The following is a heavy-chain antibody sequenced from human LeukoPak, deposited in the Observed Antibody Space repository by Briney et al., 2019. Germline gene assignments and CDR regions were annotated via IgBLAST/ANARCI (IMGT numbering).Heavy chain of an antibody. Sequence: SVKVSCKASGGTFSSYAISWVRQAPGPGLEWMGRIIPIFGTANYAQKFQGRVTITTDESTSTAYMELSSLRSEDTSVYYCARSSGDSSGPLSYWGQGTLVTVSS. J-gene: IGHJ4*02. CDR3: ARSSGDSSGPLSY. CDR1: GGTFSSYA. V-gene: IGHV1-69*05. CDR2: IIPIFGTA. D-gene: IGHD3-22*01.